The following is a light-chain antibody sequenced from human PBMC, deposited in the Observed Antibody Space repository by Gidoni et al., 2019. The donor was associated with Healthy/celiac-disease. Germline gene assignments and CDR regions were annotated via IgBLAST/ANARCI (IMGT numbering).Light chain of an antibody. CDR3: SSYTRSSIPWV. V-gene: IGLV2-14*01. J-gene: IGLJ3*02. CDR1: SSDVVGYNY. Sequence: SALTQPASVSGSPGQTITISCTGTSSDVVGYNYVSWYQQHPGKAPNLMIYEVSNRPSGVSNRFSGSKSGNTAALTISGLQAEDEADYFFSSYTRSSIPWVFGGGTQLTVL. CDR2: EVS.